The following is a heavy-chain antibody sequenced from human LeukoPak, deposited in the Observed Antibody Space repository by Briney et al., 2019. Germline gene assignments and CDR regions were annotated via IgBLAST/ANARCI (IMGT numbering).Heavy chain of an antibody. D-gene: IGHD6-13*01. Sequence: SETLSLTCTVSDGSISSYYWIWIRQPPGKGLEWIGRIYPSGSTNYNPSLKSRVTMSVDTSKNQFSLKLSSVTAADTAVYYCARTSSNSWSYGMDVWGQGTTVTVSS. CDR2: IYPSGST. CDR1: DGSISSYY. CDR3: ARTSSNSWSYGMDV. V-gene: IGHV4-4*07. J-gene: IGHJ6*02.